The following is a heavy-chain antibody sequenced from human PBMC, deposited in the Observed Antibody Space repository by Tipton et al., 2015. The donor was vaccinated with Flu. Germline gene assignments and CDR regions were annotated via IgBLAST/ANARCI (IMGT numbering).Heavy chain of an antibody. Sequence: TLSLTCTVSGGSISSGSYYWSWIRQPAGKGLEWIGRIYTSGSTNYNPSLKSRVTISVDTSKNQFSLKLSSVTAADTAVYYCAGGVMYYDSSGPITDAFDIWGQGTMVTVSS. CDR1: GGSISSGSYY. D-gene: IGHD3-22*01. J-gene: IGHJ3*02. CDR2: IYTSGST. V-gene: IGHV4-61*02. CDR3: AGGVMYYDSSGPITDAFDI.